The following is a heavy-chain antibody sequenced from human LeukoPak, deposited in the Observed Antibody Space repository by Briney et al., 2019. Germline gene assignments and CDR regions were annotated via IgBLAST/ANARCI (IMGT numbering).Heavy chain of an antibody. V-gene: IGHV3-23*01. J-gene: IGHJ3*02. D-gene: IGHD3-22*01. CDR3: AKDGSSGYYYDSSGYTAFDI. CDR2: ISGSGGST. Sequence: PGGSLRLSCAASGFTFSSYAMSWVRQAPGKGLEWVSAISGSGGSTYYADSVKGRFTISRDNSKNTLYLQMNSLRAEDTAVYYCAKDGSSGYYYDSSGYTAFDIWGQGTMVTVSS. CDR1: GFTFSSYA.